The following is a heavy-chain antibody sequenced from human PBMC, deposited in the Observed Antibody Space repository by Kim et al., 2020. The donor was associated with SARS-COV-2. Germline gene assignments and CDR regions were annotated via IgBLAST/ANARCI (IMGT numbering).Heavy chain of an antibody. CDR1: GGTFSSYA. V-gene: IGHV1-69*04. CDR2: IIPILGIA. D-gene: IGHD6-13*01. CDR3: AREGPSSSWYYFDY. J-gene: IGHJ4*02. Sequence: SVKVSCKASGGTFSSYAISWVRQAPGQGLEWMGRIIPILGIANYAQKFQGRVTITADKSTSTAYMELSSLRSEDTAVYYCAREGPSSSWYYFDYWGQGTLVTVSS.